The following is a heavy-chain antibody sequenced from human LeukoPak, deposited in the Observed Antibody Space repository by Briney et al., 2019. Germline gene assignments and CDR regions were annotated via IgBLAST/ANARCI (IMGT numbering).Heavy chain of an antibody. V-gene: IGHV1-69*13. D-gene: IGHD6-13*01. CDR1: GGTFSSYA. J-gene: IGHJ3*02. CDR3: ASPHPGIAAAAQRDAFDI. Sequence: SVKVSCKASGGTFSSYAISWVRQAPGQGLEWMGGIIPIFGTANYAQKFQGRVTITADESTSTAYMELSSLRSEDTAVYYCASPHPGIAAAAQRDAFDIWGQGTMVTVSS. CDR2: IIPIFGTA.